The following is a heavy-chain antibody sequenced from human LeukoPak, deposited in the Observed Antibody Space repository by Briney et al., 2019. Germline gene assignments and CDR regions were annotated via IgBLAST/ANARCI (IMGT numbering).Heavy chain of an antibody. V-gene: IGHV3-48*03. CDR3: ERDLSNMIDPNAFDI. CDR1: GFTFGNYE. D-gene: IGHD3-22*01. CDR2: INSIGSTI. Sequence: GGSLRLSCVASGFTFGNYEMNWVRQAPGKGLEWVSYINSIGSTIYYADSVKGRFTISRDDAKNSLYLQMNSLRDEDTAVYYCERDLSNMIDPNAFDIWGQGTMVTVSS. J-gene: IGHJ3*02.